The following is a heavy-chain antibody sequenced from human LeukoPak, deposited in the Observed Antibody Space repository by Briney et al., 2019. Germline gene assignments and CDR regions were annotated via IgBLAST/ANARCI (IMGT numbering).Heavy chain of an antibody. CDR2: INWNGGST. V-gene: IGHV3-20*04. CDR1: GFTFSSYA. Sequence: GGSLRLSCAASGFTFSSYAKSWVRQAPGKGLEWVSGINWNGGSTGYADSVKGRFTISRDNAKNSLYLQMNSLRAEDTALYYCARDEVLGYCSSTSCYTSYMDVWGKGTTVTVSS. CDR3: ARDEVLGYCSSTSCYTSYMDV. D-gene: IGHD2-2*02. J-gene: IGHJ6*03.